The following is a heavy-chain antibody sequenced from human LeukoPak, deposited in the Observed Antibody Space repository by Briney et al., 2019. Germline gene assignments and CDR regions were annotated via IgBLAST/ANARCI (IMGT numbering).Heavy chain of an antibody. J-gene: IGHJ4*02. CDR3: ATFGYSSGWSHSDY. CDR1: GYTLTELS. D-gene: IGHD6-19*01. Sequence: ASVKVSCKVSGYTLTELSMHWVRQAPGKGLEWMGGFDPEDGETIYAQKFQGRVTMTEDTSTDTAYMELSSLRSEDTAVYYCATFGYSSGWSHSDYWGQGTLVTVSS. V-gene: IGHV1-24*01. CDR2: FDPEDGET.